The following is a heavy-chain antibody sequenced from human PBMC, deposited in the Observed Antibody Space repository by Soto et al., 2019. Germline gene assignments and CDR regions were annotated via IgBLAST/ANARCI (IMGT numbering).Heavy chain of an antibody. V-gene: IGHV1-18*01. CDR1: GYTCPSYG. CDR3: AKIYALSLLAALHYHRSMSV. Sequence: ASSKVAFNESGYTCPSYGRSWVRLGPGEGPEWMGWISAYNGNTNYAQKLQGRVTMTTDTSTSTAYMELRSLRSDDTAVYYCAKIYALSLLAALHYHRSMSVWGEANTAT. CDR2: ISAYNGNT. D-gene: IGHD2-15*01. J-gene: IGHJ6*03.